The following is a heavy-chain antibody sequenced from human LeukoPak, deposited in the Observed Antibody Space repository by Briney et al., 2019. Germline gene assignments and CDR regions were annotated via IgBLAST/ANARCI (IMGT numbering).Heavy chain of an antibody. J-gene: IGHJ4*02. CDR1: GYSISRGSYY. CDR3: AREQQWLVRYFDY. V-gene: IGHV4-61*02. Sequence: SETLSLTCTVSGYSISRGSYYWSWIRQPAGKGLEWTGRIYTSGSTNYNPSLKSRVTISVDTSKNQFSLKLSSVTAADTAVYYCAREQQWLVRYFDYWGQGTLVTVSS. CDR2: IYTSGST. D-gene: IGHD6-19*01.